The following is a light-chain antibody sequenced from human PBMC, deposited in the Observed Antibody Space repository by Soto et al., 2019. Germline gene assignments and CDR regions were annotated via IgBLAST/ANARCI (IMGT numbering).Light chain of an antibody. Sequence: QSALTQPASVSGSPGQSITISCTGTSSDVGSYNLVSWYQQHPGKAPKLMIYEGSKRPSGVSNRFSGSKSGNTASLTISGLQAEGEADYYCCSYAGSKEVFGGGTKLTVL. CDR1: SSDVGSYNL. CDR3: CSYAGSKEV. CDR2: EGS. J-gene: IGLJ2*01. V-gene: IGLV2-23*01.